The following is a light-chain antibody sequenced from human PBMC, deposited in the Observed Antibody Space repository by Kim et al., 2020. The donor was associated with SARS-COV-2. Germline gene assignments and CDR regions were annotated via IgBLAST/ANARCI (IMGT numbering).Light chain of an antibody. J-gene: IGKJ5*01. Sequence: GDTVTITCRASQSIHNIDNYLNWYQQKPGKAPRLLIYAASTLQSGVPSRFSGSGSATDFTLTISGLEPEDFATYYCQQSYMTPITFGQGTRLEIK. V-gene: IGKV1-39*01. CDR1: QSIHNIDNY. CDR3: QQSYMTPIT. CDR2: AAS.